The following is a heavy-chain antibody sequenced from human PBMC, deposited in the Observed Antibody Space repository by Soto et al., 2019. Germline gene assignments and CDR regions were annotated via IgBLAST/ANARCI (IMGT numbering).Heavy chain of an antibody. V-gene: IGHV1-69*13. CDR2: IIPIFGTA. CDR1: GGTFSSYA. D-gene: IGHD1-26*01. CDR3: ADGGPVGATANDAFDI. Sequence: SVKGSCKASGGTFSSYAISWVRQTPGQGLEWMGGIIPIFGTANYAQKFQGRVTITADESTSTAYMELSSLRSEDTAVYYCADGGPVGATANDAFDIWGQGTMVTVSS. J-gene: IGHJ3*02.